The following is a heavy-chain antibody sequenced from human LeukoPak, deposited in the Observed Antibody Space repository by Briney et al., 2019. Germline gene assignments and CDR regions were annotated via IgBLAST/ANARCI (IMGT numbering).Heavy chain of an antibody. Sequence: GGSLRLSCAASGFTFNTYWMHWVRQAPGKGLVWVSRINPDGRTTNYADSVKGRFTISRDNAKNTPYLQMSSQRVEDTATYYCAKVDGSGNSIFDYWGQGTLVPVSS. CDR2: INPDGRTT. J-gene: IGHJ4*02. D-gene: IGHD3-22*01. CDR1: GFTFNTYW. CDR3: AKVDGSGNSIFDY. V-gene: IGHV3-74*01.